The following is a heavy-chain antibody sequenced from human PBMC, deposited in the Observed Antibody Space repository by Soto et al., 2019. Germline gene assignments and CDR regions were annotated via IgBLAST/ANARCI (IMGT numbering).Heavy chain of an antibody. J-gene: IGHJ4*02. V-gene: IGHV4-39*01. Sequence: PSETLSLTCTVSGGSISSSSYYWGWIRQPPGKGLEWIGSIYYSGSTYYNPSLKSRVTISVDTSKNQFSLKLSSVTAADTAVYYCARHEIHCTNGVCQNTYYFDYWGQGTLVTVSS. D-gene: IGHD2-8*01. CDR2: IYYSGST. CDR1: GGSISSSSYY. CDR3: ARHEIHCTNGVCQNTYYFDY.